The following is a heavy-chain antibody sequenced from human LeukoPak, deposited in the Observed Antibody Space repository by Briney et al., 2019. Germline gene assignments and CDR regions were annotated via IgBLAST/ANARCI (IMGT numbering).Heavy chain of an antibody. CDR1: GFTFSSYS. D-gene: IGHD2-2*01. CDR3: ARDGGYCSSTNCYLGV. CDR2: ISSSSSTI. J-gene: IGHJ3*01. Sequence: GGSLRLSCAASGFTFSSYSMNWVRQAPGKGLEWVSYISSSSSTIYYADSVKGRFTISRDNAKNSLYLQMNSLRAEDTAVYYCARDGGYCSSTNCYLGVWGQGTLVAVSS. V-gene: IGHV3-48*01.